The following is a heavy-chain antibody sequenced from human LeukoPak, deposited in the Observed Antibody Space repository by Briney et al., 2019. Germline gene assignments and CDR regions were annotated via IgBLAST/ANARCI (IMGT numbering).Heavy chain of an antibody. V-gene: IGHV3-9*01. CDR2: ISWNSESI. CDR3: AREGDYGDYPPAFDY. J-gene: IGHJ4*02. CDR1: GFNFKDYA. Sequence: GGSLRLSCAASGFNFKDYAMYWVRQAPGKGLEWVSAISWNSESIDYADSVKGRFTISRDNAKNSLYLQMNSLRDEDTAVYYCAREGDYGDYPPAFDYWGQGTLVTVSS. D-gene: IGHD4-17*01.